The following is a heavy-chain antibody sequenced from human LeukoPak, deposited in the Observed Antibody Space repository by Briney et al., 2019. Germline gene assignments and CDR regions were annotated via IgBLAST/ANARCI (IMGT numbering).Heavy chain of an antibody. CDR2: IYYSGST. D-gene: IGHD6-19*01. Sequence: SETLSLTCTVSGGSISSGDYYWSWIRQPPGKGLEWIGYIYYSGSTYYNPSLKSRVTISVDTSKNQFSLKLSSVTAADTAVYYCARDPSSGWSGSFDYWGQGTLVTVSS. V-gene: IGHV4-30-4*01. CDR3: ARDPSSGWSGSFDY. CDR1: GGSISSGDYY. J-gene: IGHJ4*02.